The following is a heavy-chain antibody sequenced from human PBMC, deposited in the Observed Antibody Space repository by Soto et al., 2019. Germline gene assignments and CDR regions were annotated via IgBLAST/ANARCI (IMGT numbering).Heavy chain of an antibody. CDR1: GFTSSSYA. D-gene: IGHD3-16*02. V-gene: IGHV3-23*01. Sequence: QTGGSLRLSCAASGFTSSSYAMSWVRQAPGKGLEWVSAISGSGGSTYYADSVKGRFTISRDNSKNTLYLQMNSLRAEDTAVYYCAKTYYDYVWGSYRNSYYFDYWGQGTLVTVSS. CDR3: AKTYYDYVWGSYRNSYYFDY. CDR2: ISGSGGST. J-gene: IGHJ4*02.